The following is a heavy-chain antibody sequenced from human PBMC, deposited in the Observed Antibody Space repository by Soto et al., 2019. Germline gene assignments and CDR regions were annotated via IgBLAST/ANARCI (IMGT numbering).Heavy chain of an antibody. CDR2: ISYDGSNK. CDR3: AKDPGDY. V-gene: IGHV3-30*18. CDR1: GFTFSSYG. Sequence: GGSLRLSCAASGFTFSSYGMHWVRQAPGKGLEWVAVISYDGSNKYYADSVKGRFTISRDNSKNTLYLQMNSLRAEDTAVYYCAKDPGDYWGQGTLVTVSS. J-gene: IGHJ4*02.